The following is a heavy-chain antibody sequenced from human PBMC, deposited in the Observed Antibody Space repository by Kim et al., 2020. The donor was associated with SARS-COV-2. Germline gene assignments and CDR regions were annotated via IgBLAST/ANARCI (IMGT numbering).Heavy chain of an antibody. J-gene: IGHJ5*02. Sequence: GGSLRLSCAASGFTFSSYSMNWVRQAPGKGLEWVSSISSSSSYIYYADSVKGRFTISRDNAKNSLYLQMNSLRAEDTAVYYCARDTASGYVDTAMNELVWFDPWGQGTLVTVSS. CDR1: GFTFSSYS. CDR2: ISSSSSYI. CDR3: ARDTASGYVDTAMNELVWFDP. D-gene: IGHD5-18*01. V-gene: IGHV3-21*01.